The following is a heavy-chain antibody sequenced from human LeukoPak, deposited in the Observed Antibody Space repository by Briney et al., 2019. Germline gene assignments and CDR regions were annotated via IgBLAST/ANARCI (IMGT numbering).Heavy chain of an antibody. Sequence: ASVKVSCKASGYTFTSYGISWVRQAPGQGLEWMGWISAYNGNTNYAQKLQGRVTMTTDTSTSTAYMELRSLRSDDTAVYYCARDKEHVLLWFGELYGAFDIWGQGTMVTVSS. D-gene: IGHD3-10*01. CDR2: ISAYNGNT. CDR1: GYTFTSYG. CDR3: ARDKEHVLLWFGELYGAFDI. J-gene: IGHJ3*02. V-gene: IGHV1-18*01.